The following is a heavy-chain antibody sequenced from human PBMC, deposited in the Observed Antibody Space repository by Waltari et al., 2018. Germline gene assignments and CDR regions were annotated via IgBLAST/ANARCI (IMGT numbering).Heavy chain of an antibody. D-gene: IGHD2-21*02. V-gene: IGHV3-43*01. Sequence: EVQLVESGGVVVQPGGSLRLSCAASGFTLDDYTMHWVRPAPGKGLEWVSLISWDGGSTYYADSVKGRFTISRDNSKNSLYLQMNSLRTEDTALYYCAKEVVTTSVDYYFDYWGQGTLVTVSS. J-gene: IGHJ4*02. CDR2: ISWDGGST. CDR1: GFTLDDYT. CDR3: AKEVVTTSVDYYFDY.